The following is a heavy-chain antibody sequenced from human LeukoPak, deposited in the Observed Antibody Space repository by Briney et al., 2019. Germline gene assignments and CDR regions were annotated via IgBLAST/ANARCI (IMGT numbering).Heavy chain of an antibody. CDR1: GFTFSDYY. Sequence: PGGPLRLSCAASGFTFSDYYMSWLRQAPGKGLEWVSYISSSSTIYYADSVKGRFTISRDNAKNSLYLQMNSLRAEDTAVYYCARGEQWLEDWGQGTLVTVSS. CDR3: ARGEQWLED. J-gene: IGHJ4*02. CDR2: ISSSSTI. D-gene: IGHD6-19*01. V-gene: IGHV3-69-1*01.